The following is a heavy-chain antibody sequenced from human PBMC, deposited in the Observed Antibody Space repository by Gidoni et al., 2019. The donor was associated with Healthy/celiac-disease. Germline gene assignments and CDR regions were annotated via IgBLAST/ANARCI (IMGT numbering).Heavy chain of an antibody. V-gene: IGHV3-23*01. CDR3: AKDLGGSYLGYFDY. J-gene: IGHJ4*02. Sequence: EVQLLESGGGLVTPGGSLRLSCAASGFTFSSYAMSWVRQAPGKGLEWVSAISGSGGSTYYADSVKGRFTISRDNSKNTLYLKMNSLRAEDTAVYYCAKDLGGSYLGYFDYWGQGTLVTVSS. CDR1: GFTFSSYA. CDR2: ISGSGGST. D-gene: IGHD1-26*01.